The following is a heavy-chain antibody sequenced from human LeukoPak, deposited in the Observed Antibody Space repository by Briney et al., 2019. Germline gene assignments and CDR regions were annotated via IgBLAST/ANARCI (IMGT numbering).Heavy chain of an antibody. Sequence: SETLSITCAVYGGSFSGYYWSWIRQPPGKGLEWIGEINHSGSTNYNPSLKSRVTISVDTSKNQFSLKLSSVTAADTAVYYCARLYDSSGYYATVDYWGQGTLVTVSS. J-gene: IGHJ4*02. CDR1: GGSFSGYY. CDR3: ARLYDSSGYYATVDY. V-gene: IGHV4-34*01. D-gene: IGHD3-22*01. CDR2: INHSGST.